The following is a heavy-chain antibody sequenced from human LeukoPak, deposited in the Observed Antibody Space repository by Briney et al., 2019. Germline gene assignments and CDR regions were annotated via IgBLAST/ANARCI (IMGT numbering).Heavy chain of an antibody. CDR2: ISTSGSTI. V-gene: IGHV3-48*03. D-gene: IGHD3-22*01. Sequence: GGSLRLSCAVSGFTFSSYEMNWVRQAPGKGLEWISYISTSGSTIYYADSVKGRFTISRDNAKNSLYLQMNSLRAEDTAVYYCAGNTYYYDSSVYYHYYFDYWGQGTLVTVSS. J-gene: IGHJ4*02. CDR3: AGNTYYYDSSVYYHYYFDY. CDR1: GFTFSSYE.